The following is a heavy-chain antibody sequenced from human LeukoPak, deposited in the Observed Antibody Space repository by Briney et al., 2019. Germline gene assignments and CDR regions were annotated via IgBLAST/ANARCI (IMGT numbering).Heavy chain of an antibody. J-gene: IGHJ4*02. CDR1: GFTFDDYA. D-gene: IGHD1-20*01. V-gene: IGHV3-9*01. Sequence: PGGSLRLSCAASGFTFDDYAMHWVRQAPGKGLEWVSGISWNSGSIGYADSVKGRFTISRDNAKNSLYLQVNSLRAEDTALYYCAKDLPLYNWNEAGFDYWGQGTLVTVSS. CDR2: ISWNSGSI. CDR3: AKDLPLYNWNEAGFDY.